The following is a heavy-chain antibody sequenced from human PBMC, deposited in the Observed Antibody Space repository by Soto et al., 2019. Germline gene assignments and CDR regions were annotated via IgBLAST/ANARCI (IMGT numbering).Heavy chain of an antibody. CDR3: ARDSTPRAIDS. CDR1: GFTFSSYS. Sequence: EVQLVESGGGLVQPGGSLRLSCAASGFTFSSYSMNWVRQAPGKGLDWVSYISSSSGTIYYADSVKGRFTISIDNANNSLYLHMKSLRAEDTAVYYCARDSTPRAIDSWGQGTLVTVSS. J-gene: IGHJ4*02. V-gene: IGHV3-48*01. CDR2: ISSSSGTI.